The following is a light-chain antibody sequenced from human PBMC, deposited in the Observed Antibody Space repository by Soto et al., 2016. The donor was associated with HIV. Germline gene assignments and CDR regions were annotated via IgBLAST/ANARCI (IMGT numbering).Light chain of an antibody. V-gene: IGLV3-1*01. J-gene: IGLJ2*01. Sequence: SFELTQPPSVSVSPGQTASITCSGDKLGDKYASWYQQKPGQAPVLVVYDDNDRPSGIPERFSGSNSGNTATLSISRVEAGDEADYYCQVWDSSGDHVVFGGGTKLTVL. CDR3: QVWDSSGDHVV. CDR1: KLGDKY. CDR2: DDN.